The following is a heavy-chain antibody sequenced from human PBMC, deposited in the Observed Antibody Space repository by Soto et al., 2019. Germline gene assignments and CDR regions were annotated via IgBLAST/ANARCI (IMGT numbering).Heavy chain of an antibody. J-gene: IGHJ5*02. D-gene: IGHD2-15*01. CDR1: GYTFTSYG. CDR2: ISAYNGNT. V-gene: IGHV1-18*01. Sequence: ASVKVSCKASGYTFTSYGLSWVRQAPGQGLEWMGWISAYNGNTNYAQKLQGRVTMTTDTSTSTAYVELRSLRSDDTAVYYCARDRYCSGGSCYSGVGFDPWGQGTLVNVS. CDR3: ARDRYCSGGSCYSGVGFDP.